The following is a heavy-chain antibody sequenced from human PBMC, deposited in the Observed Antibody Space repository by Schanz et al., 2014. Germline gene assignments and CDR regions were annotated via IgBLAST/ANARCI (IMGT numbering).Heavy chain of an antibody. CDR3: ARDRRRYCSTASCLHDNWFDP. Sequence: QVQLVQSGAEVKKPGASVRVSCKVSGYAFTTYGISWVRQAPGQGPEFMGWISTFRNEDTNSAQRFQGRLTRTTDTSTSTAYMELRSLRSDDTAVYYCARDRRRYCSTASCLHDNWFDPWGQGTLVIVSS. J-gene: IGHJ5*02. CDR2: ISTFRNEDT. V-gene: IGHV1-18*01. D-gene: IGHD2-2*01. CDR1: GYAFTTYG.